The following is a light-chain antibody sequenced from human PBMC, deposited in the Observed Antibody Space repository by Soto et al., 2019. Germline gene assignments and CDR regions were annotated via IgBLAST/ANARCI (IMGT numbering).Light chain of an antibody. CDR2: GAS. CDR3: QQYGSSGT. Sequence: EILLTQSPGTLSLSPGERATLSCRASQSVSNNYLAWYQQKPGHAPRLLIYGASNRATGIPDRFSGSGSGTDFTLTISRPEPEDSAVYYCQQYGSSGTFGQGTKVDIK. V-gene: IGKV3-20*01. J-gene: IGKJ1*01. CDR1: QSVSNNY.